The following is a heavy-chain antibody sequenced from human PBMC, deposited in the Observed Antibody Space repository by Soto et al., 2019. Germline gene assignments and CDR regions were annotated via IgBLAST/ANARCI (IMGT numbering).Heavy chain of an antibody. D-gene: IGHD2-15*01. V-gene: IGHV5-51*01. J-gene: IGHJ6*02. Sequence: LKISCKGSGYSFSSYWIGWVRQMPGKGLEWMGIIYPSDSDTRYSPSFQGQVTISADKSISTTFLQWSSLRVGDTAVYYCTRKTPTNGMAVWGQGTTVTVSS. CDR3: TRKTPTNGMAV. CDR1: GYSFSSYW. CDR2: IYPSDSDT.